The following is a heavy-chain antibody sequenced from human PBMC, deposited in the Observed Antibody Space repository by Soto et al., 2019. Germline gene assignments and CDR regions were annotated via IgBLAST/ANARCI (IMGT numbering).Heavy chain of an antibody. CDR2: ISYDGRNK. V-gene: IGHV3-30*18. J-gene: IGHJ2*01. Sequence: QVQLVESGGGVVQPGRSLRLSCAASGFTFSNYGIHWVRQAPGKGLEWVAVISYDGRNKYYADSVKGRFTISRDNSKNSLYLQMNSLRAEDTAEYYWAKDVVTAIPVGWYLDLWGRGTLVTVSS. CDR3: AKDVVTAIPVGWYLDL. CDR1: GFTFSNYG. D-gene: IGHD2-21*02.